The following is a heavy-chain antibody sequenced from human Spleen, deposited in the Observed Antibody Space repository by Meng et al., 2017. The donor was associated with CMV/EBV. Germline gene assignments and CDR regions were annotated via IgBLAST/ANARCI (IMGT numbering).Heavy chain of an antibody. Sequence: SSSYYWGWIRQPPGKGLEWIGKIYYSGSTYYNPSLKSRVTISVDTSKNQFSLKLSSVTAADTAVYYCARDRRRITIFGVVDSWFDPWGQGTLVTVSS. V-gene: IGHV4-39*07. CDR3: ARDRRRITIFGVVDSWFDP. CDR1: SSSYY. J-gene: IGHJ5*02. D-gene: IGHD3-3*01. CDR2: IYYSGST.